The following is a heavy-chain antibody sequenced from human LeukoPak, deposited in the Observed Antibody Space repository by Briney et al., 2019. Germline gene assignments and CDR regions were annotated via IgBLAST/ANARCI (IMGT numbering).Heavy chain of an antibody. D-gene: IGHD1-26*01. CDR2: INPNSGGT. V-gene: IGHV1-2*02. CDR1: GYTFTGYY. CDR3: AREGLRGSYQSLYGMDV. Sequence: ASVKVSCKASGYTFTGYYMHLVRQAPGQGLDWMGWINPNSGGTNYEQKFQGRVSMTRDTYISAAYMELSRMSSDDTAVYYCAREGLRGSYQSLYGMDVWGQGTMVTVSS. J-gene: IGHJ6*02.